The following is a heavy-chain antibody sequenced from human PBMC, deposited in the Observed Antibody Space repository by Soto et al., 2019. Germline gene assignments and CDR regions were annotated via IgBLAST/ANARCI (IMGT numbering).Heavy chain of an antibody. Sequence: GGSLRLSCAASGFTFSNAWMNWVRQGPGKGLEWVGRIKSKTDGETTEYAPPVKGRFSISREDSKNTLYLEMNSLKTDDTAVYYCTTDQPFGVSHPPFWGQGTLVTVSS. V-gene: IGHV3-15*07. CDR1: GFTFSNAW. J-gene: IGHJ4*02. CDR3: TTDQPFGVSHPPF. CDR2: IKSKTDGETT. D-gene: IGHD3-3*01.